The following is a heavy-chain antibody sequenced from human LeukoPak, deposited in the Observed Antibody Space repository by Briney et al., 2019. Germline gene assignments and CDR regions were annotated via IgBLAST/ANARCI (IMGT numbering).Heavy chain of an antibody. CDR1: GGSISSSSYY. V-gene: IGHV4-61*05. CDR3: ARGYSSSWYPNYFDY. J-gene: IGHJ4*02. Sequence: PSETLSLTCTVSGGSISSSSYYWGWIRQPPGKGLEWIGYIYYSGSTNYNPSLKSRVTISVDTSKNQFSLKLSSVTAADTAVYYCARGYSSSWYPNYFDYWGQGTLVTVSS. D-gene: IGHD6-13*01. CDR2: IYYSGST.